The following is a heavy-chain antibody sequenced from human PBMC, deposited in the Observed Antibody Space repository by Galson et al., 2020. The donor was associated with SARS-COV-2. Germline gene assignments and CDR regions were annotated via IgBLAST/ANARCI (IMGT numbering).Heavy chain of an antibody. CDR1: GYTFTGYY. Sequence: ASVKVSCKASGYTFTGYYMHWVRQAPGQGLEWMGWINPNSGGTNYAQKFQGRVTMTRDTSISTAYMELSRLRSDDTAVYYCATGQYYYDSSGYYFNDAFDIWGQGTMVTVSS. J-gene: IGHJ3*02. CDR2: INPNSGGT. V-gene: IGHV1-2*02. D-gene: IGHD3-22*01. CDR3: ATGQYYYDSSGYYFNDAFDI.